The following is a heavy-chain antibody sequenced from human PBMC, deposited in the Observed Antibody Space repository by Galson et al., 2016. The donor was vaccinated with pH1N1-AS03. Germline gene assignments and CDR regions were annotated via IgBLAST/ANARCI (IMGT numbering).Heavy chain of an antibody. CDR2: MYHSGST. CDR1: GFSITTGYY. D-gene: IGHD3-22*01. CDR3: ARERVLIDHERSGYPNYFDY. V-gene: IGHV4-38-2*02. J-gene: IGHJ4*02. Sequence: SETLSLTCAVSGFSITTGYYWGWIRQPPGKGLEWIGSMYHSGSTFNNPSLRRRVTISVDTAKNQISLRLNSVTAADTAVYYCARERVLIDHERSGYPNYFDYWGQGALVTVSS.